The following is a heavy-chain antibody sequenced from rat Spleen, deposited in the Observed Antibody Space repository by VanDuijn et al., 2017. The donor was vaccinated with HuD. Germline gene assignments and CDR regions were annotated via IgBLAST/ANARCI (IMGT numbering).Heavy chain of an antibody. V-gene: IGHV5-20*01. CDR3: ARHNSGYGVMDA. D-gene: IGHD4-3*01. Sequence: EVQLVESGGGLVQPGRSLKLSCAASGFTFSDYYMAWVRQAPTKGLEWVASISYDGGSTYYRDSVKGRFTISRDNAKNTQYLQMDSLRSEDTATYYCARHNSGYGVMDAWGQGTMVTVSS. J-gene: IGHJ1*01. CDR2: ISYDGGST. CDR1: GFTFSDYY.